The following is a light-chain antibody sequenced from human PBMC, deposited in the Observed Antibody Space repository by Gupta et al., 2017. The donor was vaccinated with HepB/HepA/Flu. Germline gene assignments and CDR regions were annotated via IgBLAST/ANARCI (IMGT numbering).Light chain of an antibody. V-gene: IGLV3-25*03. CDR3: QSADSSGTYLFV. J-gene: IGLJ1*01. Sequence: SYELTQPPSVSVSPGQTARITCSGDALPKQYAYWYQQKPGQAPVLVIYKDSERPSGIPARFSGSSSGTTVTLTISGVQAEDEADYYCQSADSSGTYLFVFGTGTKVTVL. CDR2: KDS. CDR1: ALPKQY.